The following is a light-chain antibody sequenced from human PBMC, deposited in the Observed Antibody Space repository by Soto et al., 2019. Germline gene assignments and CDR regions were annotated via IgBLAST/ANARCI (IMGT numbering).Light chain of an antibody. CDR2: AAS. V-gene: IGKV1-17*01. CDR3: LQHNSYPLT. Sequence: IQMTQSPSSLSASVGDRVTITCRASQGIRNDVGWYQQKPGKAPRRLIYAASSLQSGVPSRFSGSGSGTEFTLTISSLQPEDFATYYCLQHNSYPLTFGGGTKVDIK. CDR1: QGIRND. J-gene: IGKJ4*01.